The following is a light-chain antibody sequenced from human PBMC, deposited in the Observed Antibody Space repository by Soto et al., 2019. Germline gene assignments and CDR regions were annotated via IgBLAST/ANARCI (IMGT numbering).Light chain of an antibody. V-gene: IGLV2-14*03. CDR2: DVN. J-gene: IGLJ2*01. CDR1: SSDVGGYNF. CDR3: CSYSGSSTIVV. Sequence: QLVLTQPASVSGSPGQSITISCTGTSSDVGGYNFVSWYQQHPGKAPRLMILDVNNRPSGVSTRFSGSKSGNTASLTISGLQAEDEADYYCCSYSGSSTIVVFGGGTKVTVL.